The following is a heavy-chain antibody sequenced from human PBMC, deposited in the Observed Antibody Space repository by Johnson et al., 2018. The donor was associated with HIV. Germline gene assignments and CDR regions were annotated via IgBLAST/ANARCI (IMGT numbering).Heavy chain of an antibody. D-gene: IGHD1-26*01. J-gene: IGHJ3*02. CDR1: GFTFSSYW. V-gene: IGHV3-74*01. Sequence: EQLVESGGGLVQPGGSLRLSCAASGFTFSSYWMHWVRQAPGKGLVWVSRIHNDGSSTTYADSVKGRFTLSRDNAKNTLYLQMSSLRAEATAVYYCARDQGFRVGPIAYDAFDIGGQGTMVTGSS. CDR2: IHNDGSST. CDR3: ARDQGFRVGPIAYDAFDI.